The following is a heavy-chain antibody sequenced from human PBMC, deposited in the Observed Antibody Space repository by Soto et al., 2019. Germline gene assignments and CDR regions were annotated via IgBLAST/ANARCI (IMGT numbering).Heavy chain of an antibody. Sequence: PSETLSLTCTVSGGSMINYFWTWIGQPPGKGLEWIGYIHYSGTTSFFPSYNPSLRSRVTISEDTSKNQFSLKLLSVTTADTAVYFCAAGEASSRNLAPYYLDFWGQGTLVTVSS. V-gene: IGHV4-59*01. CDR2: IHYSGTT. CDR3: AAGEASSRNLAPYYLDF. CDR1: GGSMINYF. D-gene: IGHD6-13*01. J-gene: IGHJ4*02.